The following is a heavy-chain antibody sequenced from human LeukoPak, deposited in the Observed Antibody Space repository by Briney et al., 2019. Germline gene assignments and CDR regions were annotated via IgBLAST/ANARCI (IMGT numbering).Heavy chain of an antibody. D-gene: IGHD4-11*01. CDR3: ARDSHLRGPWGLPQLFFDY. CDR2: FNPNSGDT. J-gene: IGHJ4*02. CDR1: GYTFTGYY. Sequence: GASVKVSCKTSGYTFTGYYMHWVRQAPGQGLEWMEWFNPNSGDTNSAQKFQGRVTMTRDTSINTAYMEVSRLRSDDTAVYYCARDSHLRGPWGLPQLFFDYWGQGTLVTVSS. V-gene: IGHV1-2*02.